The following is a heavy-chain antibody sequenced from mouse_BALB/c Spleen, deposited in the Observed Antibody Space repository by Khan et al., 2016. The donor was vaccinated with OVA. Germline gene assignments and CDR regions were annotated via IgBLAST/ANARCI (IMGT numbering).Heavy chain of an antibody. CDR2: IWAGGST. Sequence: VQLKQSGPGLVAPSQSLSITCTVTGFSLTSYAIHWIRQPPGKGLEWLGIIWAGGSTNYNSALMSRLSISKDNSKSQVFLKMNSLQTHDTAMYYCARNREPDYFDYWGQGTTLTVSS. J-gene: IGHJ2*01. CDR1: GFSLTSYA. CDR3: ARNREPDYFDY. V-gene: IGHV2-9*02.